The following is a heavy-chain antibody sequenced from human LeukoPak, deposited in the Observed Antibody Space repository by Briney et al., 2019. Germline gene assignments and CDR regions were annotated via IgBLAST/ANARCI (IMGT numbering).Heavy chain of an antibody. J-gene: IGHJ4*02. CDR1: GFTFSSYA. V-gene: IGHV3-21*01. D-gene: IGHD1-1*01. CDR3: ARALTTLTYEGY. CDR2: ISGSNSYI. Sequence: GGSLRLSCAASGFTFSSYAMHWVRQAPGKGLEWVSSISGSNSYIFYADSVKGRFTVSRDNAKDSLYLQMNSLRAEDTAVYYCARALTTLTYEGYWGQGTLVTVSS.